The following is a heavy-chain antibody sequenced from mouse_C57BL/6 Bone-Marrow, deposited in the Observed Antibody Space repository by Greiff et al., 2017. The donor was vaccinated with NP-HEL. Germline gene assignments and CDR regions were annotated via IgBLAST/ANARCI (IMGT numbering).Heavy chain of an antibody. Sequence: EVKVEESGGGLVQPGESLKLSCESNEYEFPSHDMSWVRKTPEKRLELVAAINSDGGSTYYPDTMERRFIISRDNTKKTLYLQMSSLRSEDTALYYCARRGLRQNYFDYWGQGTTLTVSS. D-gene: IGHD2-4*01. V-gene: IGHV5-2*03. CDR2: INSDGGST. J-gene: IGHJ2*01. CDR3: ARRGLRQNYFDY. CDR1: EYEFPSHD.